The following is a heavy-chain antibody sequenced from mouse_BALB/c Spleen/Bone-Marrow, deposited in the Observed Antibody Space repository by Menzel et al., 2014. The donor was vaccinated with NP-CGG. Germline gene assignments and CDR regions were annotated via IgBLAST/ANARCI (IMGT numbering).Heavy chain of an antibody. V-gene: IGHV1S56*01. CDR1: GYTFTSYY. CDR3: AREGGRYDFDY. J-gene: IGHJ2*01. Sequence: QVQLQQSGPELVKPGASVRISCKASGYTFTSYYIHWVKQRPGQGLEWIGWIYPGNVNTKYNEKFKGKATLTADKSSSTAYMQPSSLTSEDSAVYFCAREGGRYDFDYWGQGTTLTVSS. D-gene: IGHD2-14*01. CDR2: IYPGNVNT.